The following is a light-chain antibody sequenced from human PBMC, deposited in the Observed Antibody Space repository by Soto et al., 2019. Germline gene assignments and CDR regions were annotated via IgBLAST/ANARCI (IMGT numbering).Light chain of an antibody. CDR3: HRYGYGADT. CDR1: QSVRTNS. CDR2: GAS. Sequence: LTQSPGTLSLSPRERATLSCRASQSVRTNSLAWYQQHPRQAPRLLIFGASNRATGIPDRFTGTGSGADFSLAISRLEPDDSAAYFCHRYGYGADTFGQGTKLEIK. J-gene: IGKJ2*01. V-gene: IGKV3-20*01.